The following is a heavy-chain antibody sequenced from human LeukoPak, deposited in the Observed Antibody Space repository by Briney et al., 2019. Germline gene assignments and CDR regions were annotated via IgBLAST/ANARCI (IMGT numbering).Heavy chain of an antibody. Sequence: GGSLRLSCAASGFTVSSNYMSWVRQAPGKGLEWVSVIYSGGSTYYADSVKGRFTISRDNSKTTVYLQMDTLRAEDTAIYYCARGYSGSYLDYWGQGTLVIVSS. D-gene: IGHD1-26*01. V-gene: IGHV3-66*01. J-gene: IGHJ4*02. CDR2: IYSGGST. CDR3: ARGYSGSYLDY. CDR1: GFTVSSNY.